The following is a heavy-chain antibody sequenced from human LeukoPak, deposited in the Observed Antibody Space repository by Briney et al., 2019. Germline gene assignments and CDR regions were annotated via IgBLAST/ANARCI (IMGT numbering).Heavy chain of an antibody. CDR1: GFTFSSFD. Sequence: GGSLRLSCAASGFTFSSFDMHWVRQPTGQGLEWVSTIGTASDTYYPGSVEGRFTLSRDNAKNSLYLQMNSLTAGDTAVYYCARGPPRGKYYYMDVWGKGTTGTVFS. CDR2: IGTASDT. CDR3: ARGPPRGKYYYMDV. V-gene: IGHV3-13*01. D-gene: IGHD1-1*01. J-gene: IGHJ6*03.